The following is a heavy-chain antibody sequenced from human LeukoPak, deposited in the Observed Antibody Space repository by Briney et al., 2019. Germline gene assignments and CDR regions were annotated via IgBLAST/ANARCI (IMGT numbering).Heavy chain of an antibody. CDR3: ARGRGSSRYGASKFDY. D-gene: IGHD6-13*01. J-gene: IGHJ4*02. CDR2: INHSGST. V-gene: IGHV4-34*01. CDR1: GGSLSGYY. Sequence: SETLSLTCAVYGGSLSGYYWSWIRQPPGKGLEWIGEINHSGSTNYNPSLKSRVTISVDTSKNQFSLKLSSVTAADTAVYYCARGRGSSRYGASKFDYWGQGTLVTVSS.